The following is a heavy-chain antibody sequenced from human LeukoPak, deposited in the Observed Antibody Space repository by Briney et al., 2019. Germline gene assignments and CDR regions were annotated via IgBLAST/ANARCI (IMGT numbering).Heavy chain of an antibody. Sequence: GGSLRLSCAASGFTFSSYSMNWVRQAPGKGLEWVSSISSSSSYIYYADSVKGRFTISRDNAKNSLYLQMNSLRAEDTAVYYCATAIVVVPAAEPYYYYGMDVWGQGTTVTVSS. CDR3: ATAIVVVPAAEPYYYYGMDV. CDR2: ISSSSSYI. J-gene: IGHJ6*02. CDR1: GFTFSSYS. D-gene: IGHD2-2*01. V-gene: IGHV3-21*01.